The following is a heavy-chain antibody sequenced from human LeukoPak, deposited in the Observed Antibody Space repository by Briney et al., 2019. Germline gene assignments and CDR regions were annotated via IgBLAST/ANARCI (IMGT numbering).Heavy chain of an antibody. CDR1: GGSISSYY. J-gene: IGHJ4*02. V-gene: IGHV4-39*01. Sequence: SETLSLTCTVSGGSISSYYWGWIRQPPGKGLEWIGSIYYSGSTYYNPSLKSRVTISVDTSKNQFSLKLSSVTAADTAVYYCARHGNRYYYGSDSIAPYFDYWGQGTLVTVSS. CDR2: IYYSGST. D-gene: IGHD3-10*01. CDR3: ARHGNRYYYGSDSIAPYFDY.